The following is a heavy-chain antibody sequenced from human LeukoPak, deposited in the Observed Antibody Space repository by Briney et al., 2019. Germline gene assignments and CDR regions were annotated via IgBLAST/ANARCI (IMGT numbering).Heavy chain of an antibody. CDR3: VKGPRPDITVAHTVEN. Sequence: GGSLRLSCAASGFIFSNYAMSWVRQVPGRGLEWVSTISSRGDSTYVADSVKGRFAISRDNSKNSLYLQMNTVRAEDTAVYYCVKGPRPDITVAHTVENWGQGTLVTVSS. D-gene: IGHD6-19*01. J-gene: IGHJ4*02. V-gene: IGHV3-23*01. CDR1: GFIFSNYA. CDR2: ISSRGDST.